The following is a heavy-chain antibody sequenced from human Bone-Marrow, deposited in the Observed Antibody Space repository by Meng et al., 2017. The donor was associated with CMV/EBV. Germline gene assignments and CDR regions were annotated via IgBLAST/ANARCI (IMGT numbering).Heavy chain of an antibody. CDR3: AGGEWYYYDSSGYWPLGN. Sequence: GESLKISCAASGFTFSSYWMHWVRQAPGKGLVWVSRINSDGSSTSYADSVKGRFTISRDNSKNTLYLQMNSLRAEDTAVYYCAGGEWYYYDSSGYWPLGNWGQGTLVTVSS. V-gene: IGHV3-74*01. J-gene: IGHJ4*02. CDR1: GFTFSSYW. CDR2: INSDGSST. D-gene: IGHD3-22*01.